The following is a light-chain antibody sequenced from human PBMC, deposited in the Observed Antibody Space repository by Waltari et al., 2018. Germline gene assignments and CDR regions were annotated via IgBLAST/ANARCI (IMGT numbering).Light chain of an antibody. J-gene: IGKJ1*01. V-gene: IGKV1-5*03. CDR2: KTS. CDR1: QNVDTW. Sequence: DIQMTQSPSTLSASIGDRVTITCRASQNVDTWLAWYQQKPGKAPKLLVYKTSTLQSGVPSRFSGSGSGTHFTLTISSLQPDDFVTYYCQQYNTYWTFGQGTKVE. CDR3: QQYNTYWT.